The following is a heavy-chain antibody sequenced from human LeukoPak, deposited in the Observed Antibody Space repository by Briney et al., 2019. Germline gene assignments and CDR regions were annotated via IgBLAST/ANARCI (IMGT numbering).Heavy chain of an antibody. Sequence: GSLRLSCAASGFTFSSYSMNWVRQPPGKGLEWIGSIYYSGSTYYNPSLKSRVTISVDTSKNQFSLKLSSVTAADTAVYYCARETLGDSSGYFDYWGQGTLVTVSS. V-gene: IGHV4-39*07. CDR1: GFTFSSYS. J-gene: IGHJ4*02. CDR2: IYYSGST. CDR3: ARETLGDSSGYFDY. D-gene: IGHD3-22*01.